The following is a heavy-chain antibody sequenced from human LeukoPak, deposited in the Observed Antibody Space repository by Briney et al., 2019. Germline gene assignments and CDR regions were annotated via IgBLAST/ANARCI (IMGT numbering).Heavy chain of an antibody. CDR1: GGSISSYY. CDR2: IYYSGST. D-gene: IGHD2-15*01. V-gene: IGHV4-59*12. J-gene: IGHJ4*02. Sequence: SETLSLTCTVSGGSISSYYWSWIRQPPGKGLEWIGYIYYSGSTNYNPSLKSRVTISVDTSKNQFSLKLSSVTAADTAVYYCARDSCSGGSCYFDYWGQGTLVTVSS. CDR3: ARDSCSGGSCYFDY.